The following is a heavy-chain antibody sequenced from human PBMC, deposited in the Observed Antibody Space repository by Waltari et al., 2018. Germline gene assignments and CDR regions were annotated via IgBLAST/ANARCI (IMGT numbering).Heavy chain of an antibody. V-gene: IGHV4-61*02. CDR2: IYTSGST. J-gene: IGHJ5*02. D-gene: IGHD3-10*01. Sequence: QVQLQESGPGLVKPSQTLSLTCTVSGGSISSGSYYWSWIRQPAGKGLEWIGRIYTSGSTNYNPALKRRVTISVDTSKNQFSLKLSSVTAADTAVYYCARALRMVRGVIGWFDPWGQGTLVTVSS. CDR1: GGSISSGSYY. CDR3: ARALRMVRGVIGWFDP.